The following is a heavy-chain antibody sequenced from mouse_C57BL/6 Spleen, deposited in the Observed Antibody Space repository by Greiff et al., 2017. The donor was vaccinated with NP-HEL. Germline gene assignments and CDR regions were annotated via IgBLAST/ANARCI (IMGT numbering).Heavy chain of an antibody. J-gene: IGHJ4*01. CDR1: GYAFTNYL. Sequence: VKLQQSGAELVRPGTSVKVSCKASGYAFTNYLIEWVKQRPGQGLEWIGVINPGSGGTNYNEKFKGKATLTADKSSSTAYMQLSSLTSEDSAVYFCASYGYDDAMDYWGQGTSVTVSS. V-gene: IGHV1-54*01. CDR3: ASYGYDDAMDY. D-gene: IGHD2-2*01. CDR2: INPGSGGT.